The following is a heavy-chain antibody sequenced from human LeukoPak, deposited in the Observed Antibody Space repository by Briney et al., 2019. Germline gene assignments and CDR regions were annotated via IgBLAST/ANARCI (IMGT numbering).Heavy chain of an antibody. J-gene: IGHJ4*02. CDR3: AREAAAAGNFDY. CDR2: INPNSGGT. V-gene: IGHV1-2*02. D-gene: IGHD6-13*01. CDR1: GYTFTGYY. Sequence: ASVKVSCKASGYTFTGYYMHWVRQAPGQGLEWMGWINPNSGGTNYAQKFQGRVTMTRDTSISTAYMELSRLRSDDTAVYYCAREAAAAGNFDYWGQGTLVTVYS.